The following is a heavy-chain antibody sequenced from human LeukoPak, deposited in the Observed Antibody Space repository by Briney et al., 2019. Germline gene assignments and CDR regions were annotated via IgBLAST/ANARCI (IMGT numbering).Heavy chain of an antibody. V-gene: IGHV3-7*01. CDR2: IKQDGSEK. CDR3: ARAVPYYFVSGSTEEFDY. J-gene: IGHJ4*02. Sequence: GGSLRLSCAASGFTFSSYWMSWVRQAPGKGLEWVSNIKQDGSEKYYVDSVKGRFTISRDNAKKSLYLQMNSLRAEDTAVYYCARAVPYYFVSGSTEEFDYWGQGTLVTVSS. CDR1: GFTFSSYW. D-gene: IGHD3-10*01.